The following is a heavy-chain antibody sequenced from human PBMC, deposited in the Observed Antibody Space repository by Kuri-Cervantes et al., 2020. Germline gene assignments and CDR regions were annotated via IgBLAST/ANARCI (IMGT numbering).Heavy chain of an antibody. Sequence: GESLKLSCLASGFTFRSNGMHWVRQTPGKGLEWLAIIQNDGNTKYYADSVKGRFTISRDNAKNSLYLQMNSLRAEDTAVYYCARFVVPAASGSLWFDPWGQGTLVTVSS. J-gene: IGHJ5*02. CDR3: ARFVVPAASGSLWFDP. CDR1: GFTFRSNG. CDR2: IQNDGNTK. D-gene: IGHD2-2*01. V-gene: IGHV3-33*01.